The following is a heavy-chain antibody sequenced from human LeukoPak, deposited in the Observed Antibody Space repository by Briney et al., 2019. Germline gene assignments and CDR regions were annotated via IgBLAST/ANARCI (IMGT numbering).Heavy chain of an antibody. V-gene: IGHV3-30*04. CDR3: ARIKGLRWLQLEYYFDY. Sequence: PGRSLRLSCAATGFTFSNFAMHWVRQAPGKGLEWVAVVSYDGSYKYYADSVKGRFTISRDNSKNTLYLQMNSLRAEDTAVYYCARIKGLRWLQLEYYFDYWGQGTLVTVSS. D-gene: IGHD5-24*01. CDR2: VSYDGSYK. CDR1: GFTFSNFA. J-gene: IGHJ4*02.